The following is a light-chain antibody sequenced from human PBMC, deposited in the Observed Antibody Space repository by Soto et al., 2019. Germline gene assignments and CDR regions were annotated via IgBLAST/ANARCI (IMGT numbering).Light chain of an antibody. J-gene: IGKJ2*01. Sequence: DIVMTQSPLSLPVTPGEPASISCRSSQSLLHRNGYNSLDWYLQKPGQSPQVLIFLGSYRASGVPDRFSGSGAGTDFTLKISSVEAEDVWLEYCIQALQTPYTFGQGTKLEIK. CDR3: IQALQTPYT. V-gene: IGKV2-28*01. CDR1: QSLLHRNGYNS. CDR2: LGS.